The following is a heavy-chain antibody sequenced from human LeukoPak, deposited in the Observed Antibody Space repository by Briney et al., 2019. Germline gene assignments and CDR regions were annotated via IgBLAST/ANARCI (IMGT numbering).Heavy chain of an antibody. Sequence: SETLSLTCTVSGGSISSYYWTWIRQPAGKGLEWIGRIHTSGSTNHNPSLKSRVTISVDTSKNQFSLKLSSVTAADTAVYYCARGPYDYVWGSHRRSLNWFDPWGQGTLVTVSS. J-gene: IGHJ5*02. CDR2: IHTSGST. CDR3: ARGPYDYVWGSHRRSLNWFDP. CDR1: GGSISSYY. V-gene: IGHV4-4*07. D-gene: IGHD3-16*02.